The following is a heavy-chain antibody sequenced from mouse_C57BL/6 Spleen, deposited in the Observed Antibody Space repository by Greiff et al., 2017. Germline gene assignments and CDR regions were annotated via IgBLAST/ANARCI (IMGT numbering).Heavy chain of an antibody. CDR2: IDPSDSYT. J-gene: IGHJ1*03. D-gene: IGHD2-3*01. CDR1: GYTFTSYW. V-gene: IGHV1-69*01. CDR3: ARGIYDCYYLFDV. Sequence: QVQLQQPGAELVMPGASVKLSCKASGYTFTSYWMHWVKQRPGQGLEWIGEIDPSDSYTNYNQKFKGKSTLTVDKSSSTAYMQLSSLTSEDSAVYDCARGIYDCYYLFDVWGTGTTVTVSS.